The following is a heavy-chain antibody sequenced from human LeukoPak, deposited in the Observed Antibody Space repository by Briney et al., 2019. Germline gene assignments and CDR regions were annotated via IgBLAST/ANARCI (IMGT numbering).Heavy chain of an antibody. CDR3: ARLYEVGYYYMDV. J-gene: IGHJ6*03. Sequence: PSETLSLTCAVFGGSFSGYYWSWIRQPPGKGLEWIGEINHSGGTNSNPSLKSRVTVSVDTSKNQFSLKLSSVTAADTAVYYCARLYEVGYYYMDVWGKGTTVTVSS. V-gene: IGHV4-34*01. CDR1: GGSFSGYY. CDR2: INHSGGT. D-gene: IGHD2-8*01.